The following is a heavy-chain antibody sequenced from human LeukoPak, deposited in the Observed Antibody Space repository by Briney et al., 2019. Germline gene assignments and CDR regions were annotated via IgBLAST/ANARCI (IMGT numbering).Heavy chain of an antibody. Sequence: GGSLRLSCAASGFTFSSYGMHWVRQAPGEGLEWVAFIRYDGSNKYYADSVKGRFTISRDNSKNTLYLQMNSLRAEDTAVYYCANTYCSSTSCPLRYWGQGTLVTVSS. CDR1: GFTFSSYG. D-gene: IGHD2-2*01. J-gene: IGHJ4*02. V-gene: IGHV3-30*02. CDR2: IRYDGSNK. CDR3: ANTYCSSTSCPLRY.